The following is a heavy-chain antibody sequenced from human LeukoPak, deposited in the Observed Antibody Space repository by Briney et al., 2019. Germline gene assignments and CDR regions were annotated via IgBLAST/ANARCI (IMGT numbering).Heavy chain of an antibody. CDR3: ARSGLTRGYNWFDP. V-gene: IGHV3-21*01. Sequence: GGSLRLSCAASGVTFSSYSMNWVRQAPGKGLEWVSSISSSSSYIYYADSVKGRFTISRDNAKNSLYLQMNSLRAEDTAVYYCARSGLTRGYNWFDPWGQGTLVTVSS. D-gene: IGHD3-10*01. J-gene: IGHJ5*02. CDR1: GVTFSSYS. CDR2: ISSSSSYI.